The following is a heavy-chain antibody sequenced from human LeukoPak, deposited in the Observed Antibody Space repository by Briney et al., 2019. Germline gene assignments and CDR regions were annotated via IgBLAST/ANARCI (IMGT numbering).Heavy chain of an antibody. V-gene: IGHV4-4*07. J-gene: IGHJ3*01. CDR1: GYSITSGYY. D-gene: IGHD1-26*01. CDR2: VDSSGNT. Sequence: PSETLSPTCSVSGYSITSGYYWSWLRQSAGNRLEWIGHVDSSGNTNYNPSLESRVTMSVDTSKKQFSLKLTSVTAADMAVYFCARQFLVGSTFHAFDLWGQGTRVTVSS. CDR3: ARQFLVGSTFHAFDL.